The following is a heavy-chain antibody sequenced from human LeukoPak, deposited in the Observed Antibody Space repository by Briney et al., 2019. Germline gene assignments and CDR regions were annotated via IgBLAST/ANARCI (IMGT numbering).Heavy chain of an antibody. Sequence: GGSLRLSCAAPGFTFSSYSMNWVRQAPGKGLEWVSYISSSSSTIYYADSVKGRFTISRDNAKNSLYLQMNSLRAEDTAVYYCASLALGAFFDYWGQGTLVTVSS. D-gene: IGHD3-16*01. J-gene: IGHJ4*02. CDR2: ISSSSSTI. CDR1: GFTFSSYS. CDR3: ASLALGAFFDY. V-gene: IGHV3-48*01.